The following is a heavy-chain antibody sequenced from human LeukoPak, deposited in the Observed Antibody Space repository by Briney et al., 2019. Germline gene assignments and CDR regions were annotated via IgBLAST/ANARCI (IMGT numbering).Heavy chain of an antibody. V-gene: IGHV1-2*02. Sequence: ASVKVSCKASGYTFTGYYMHWVRQAPGQGLEWMGWINPNSGGTNYAQKFQGRVTMTRDTSISTAYMELSRLRSDDTAVYYCASRTEGWLVFGAFDIWGKGTMVAVSS. D-gene: IGHD6-19*01. CDR3: ASRTEGWLVFGAFDI. CDR2: INPNSGGT. J-gene: IGHJ3*02. CDR1: GYTFTGYY.